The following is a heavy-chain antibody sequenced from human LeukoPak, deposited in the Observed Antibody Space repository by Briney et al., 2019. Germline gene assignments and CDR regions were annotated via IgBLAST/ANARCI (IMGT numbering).Heavy chain of an antibody. CDR3: AKDLWVIMITSGGVTPTGPFDY. CDR1: GFTFSSYA. D-gene: IGHD3-16*01. J-gene: IGHJ4*02. CDR2: ISGSGGST. V-gene: IGHV3-23*01. Sequence: GGSLRLSCAASGFTFSSYAMSWVRQAPGKGLEWVSAISGSGGSTYYADSVKGRFTISRDNSKNTLYLQMNSLRAEDTAVYYCAKDLWVIMITSGGVTPTGPFDYWGQGTLVTVSS.